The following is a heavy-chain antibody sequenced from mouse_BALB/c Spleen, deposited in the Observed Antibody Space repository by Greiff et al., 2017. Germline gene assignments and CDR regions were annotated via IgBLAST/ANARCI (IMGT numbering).Heavy chain of an antibody. V-gene: IGHV1-69*02. J-gene: IGHJ3*01. CDR3: TRSEDSAY. D-gene: IGHD3-3*01. CDR2: IYPSDSYT. Sequence: QVQLQQPGAELVRPGASVKLSCKASGYTFTSYWINWVKQRPGQGLEWIGNIYPSDSYTNYNQKFKDKATLTVDKSSSTAYMQLSSPTSEDSAVYYCTRSEDSAYWGQGTLVTVSA. CDR1: GYTFTSYW.